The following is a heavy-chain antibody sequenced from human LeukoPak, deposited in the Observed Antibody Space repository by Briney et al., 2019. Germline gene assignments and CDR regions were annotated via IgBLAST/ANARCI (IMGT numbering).Heavy chain of an antibody. D-gene: IGHD3-10*01. CDR2: IYYSGST. CDR3: AREGYGSGSYYYYYYYYMDV. Sequence: SETLSLTCTVSGASLSRYYWTWIRQPPGKGLEWIGYIYYSGSTNYNPSLKSRVTISVDTSKNQFSLKLSSVTAADTAVYYCAREGYGSGSYYYYYYYYMDVWGKGTTVTVSS. CDR1: GASLSRYY. V-gene: IGHV4-59*12. J-gene: IGHJ6*03.